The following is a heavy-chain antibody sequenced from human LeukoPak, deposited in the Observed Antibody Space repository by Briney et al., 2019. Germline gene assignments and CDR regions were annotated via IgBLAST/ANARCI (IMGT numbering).Heavy chain of an antibody. CDR3: ARVSRGSHSNYVRWARKDYYYYMDV. CDR2: INHSGST. V-gene: IGHV4-34*01. D-gene: IGHD4-11*01. J-gene: IGHJ6*03. Sequence: SETLSLTCAVYGGSFSGYYWSWIRQPPGKGLEWIGEINHSGSTNYNPSLKSRVTISVDTSKNQFSLKLSSVTAADTAVYYCARVSRGSHSNYVRWARKDYYYYMDVWGKGTTVTVSS. CDR1: GGSFSGYY.